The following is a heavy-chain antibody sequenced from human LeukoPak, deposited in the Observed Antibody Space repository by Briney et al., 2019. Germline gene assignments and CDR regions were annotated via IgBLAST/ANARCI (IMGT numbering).Heavy chain of an antibody. CDR2: IKQDGSEK. CDR3: ARVVAAVHIDY. CDR1: GFTFSSYW. D-gene: IGHD6-13*01. Sequence: QPGGPLRLSCAASGFTFSSYWMTWVRQAPGKGLEWVANIKQDGSEKYYVDSVKGRFTISRDNAKNSLHLQMNSLRAEDTAVYYCARVVAAVHIDYWGQGTLVTVSS. V-gene: IGHV3-7*05. J-gene: IGHJ4*02.